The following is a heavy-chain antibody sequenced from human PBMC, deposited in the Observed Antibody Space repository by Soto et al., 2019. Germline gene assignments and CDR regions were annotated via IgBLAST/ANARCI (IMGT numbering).Heavy chain of an antibody. J-gene: IGHJ3*02. CDR2: TRNKANSYTT. CDR1: GFTFSDHY. D-gene: IGHD2-15*01. V-gene: IGHV3-72*01. Sequence: GGSLRLSCAASGFTFSDHYMDWVRQAPGKGLEWVGRTRNKANSYTTEYAASVKGRFTISRADSKNSLYLQMNSLKTEDTAVYYCARGRCSGGSCYSGAFDIWGQGTMVTVSS. CDR3: ARGRCSGGSCYSGAFDI.